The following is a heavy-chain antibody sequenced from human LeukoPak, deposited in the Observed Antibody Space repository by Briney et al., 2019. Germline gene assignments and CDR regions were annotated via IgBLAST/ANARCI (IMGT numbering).Heavy chain of an antibody. CDR2: ISSSSSYI. D-gene: IGHD3-9*01. Sequence: GGSLRLSCAASGFTFSSYSMNWVRQAPGKGLEWVSSISSSSSYIYYADSVKGRFTISRDNAKNSLYLQMNSLRAKDTAVYYCAREMRKPYDILTGYSSDAFDIWGQGTMVTVSS. V-gene: IGHV3-21*01. J-gene: IGHJ3*02. CDR1: GFTFSSYS. CDR3: AREMRKPYDILTGYSSDAFDI.